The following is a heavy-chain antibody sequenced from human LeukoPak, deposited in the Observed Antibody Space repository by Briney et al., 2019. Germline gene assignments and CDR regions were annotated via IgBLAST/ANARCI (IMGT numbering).Heavy chain of an antibody. V-gene: IGHV3-23*01. CDR3: ARDQKGDGYNSRFDY. J-gene: IGHJ4*02. CDR2: ISGSGGST. D-gene: IGHD5-24*01. Sequence: GGSLRLSCAASGFTFSSYAMSWVRQAPGKGLEWVSVISGSGGSTSYADSVKGRFTISRDNVKNSLYLQMNSLRAEDTAVYYCARDQKGDGYNSRFDYWGQGTLVTVSS. CDR1: GFTFSSYA.